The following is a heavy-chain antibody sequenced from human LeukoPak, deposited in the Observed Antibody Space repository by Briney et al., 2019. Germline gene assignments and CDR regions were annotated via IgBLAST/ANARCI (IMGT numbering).Heavy chain of an antibody. V-gene: IGHV4-59*11. CDR3: ARGGGGVFDY. J-gene: IGHJ4*02. Sequence: SETLSLTCTVSGGSISSHYWSWIRQPPGKGLEWIGYIYYSGSTNYNPSLKSRVTISVDTSKNQFSLKLSSVTAADTAVYYCARGGGGVFDYWGRGTLVTVSS. D-gene: IGHD3-16*01. CDR1: GGSISSHY. CDR2: IYYSGST.